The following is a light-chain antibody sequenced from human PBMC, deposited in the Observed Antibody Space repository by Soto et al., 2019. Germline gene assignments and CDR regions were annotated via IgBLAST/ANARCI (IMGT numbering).Light chain of an antibody. CDR2: EVS. CDR1: TSDVGGYSF. CDR3: SPYTTSGTRV. V-gene: IGLV2-14*01. J-gene: IGLJ1*01. Sequence: QSVLAQPASVSGSPGQSITISCTGTTSDVGGYSFVSWYQLHPGKAPKLMIYEVSNRPSGVSNRFSGSKSGNTASLTISGLQAEDESDYYCSPYTTSGTRVFGTGTKVTVL.